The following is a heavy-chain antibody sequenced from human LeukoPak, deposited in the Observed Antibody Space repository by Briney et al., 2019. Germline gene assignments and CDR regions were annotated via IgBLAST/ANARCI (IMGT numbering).Heavy chain of an antibody. J-gene: IGHJ4*02. D-gene: IGHD3/OR15-3a*01. CDR2: IFYDGSNK. V-gene: IGHV3-33*01. CDR1: GFTFRNYG. Sequence: PGGSLRLSCTASGFTFRNYGMQWVRQAPGEGLEWMAVIFYDGSNKYYADSVKGRFTISRDNSKNTLYLQMNSLRAEDTAVYYCARDVGGDWNFWGQGTLVTVSS. CDR3: ARDVGGDWNF.